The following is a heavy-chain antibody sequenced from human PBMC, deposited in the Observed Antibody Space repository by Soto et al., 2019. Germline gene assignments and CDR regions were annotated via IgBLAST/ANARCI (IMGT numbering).Heavy chain of an antibody. Sequence: GGSLRLSCAASGFTVRSNYMSWVRQAPGKGLEWVSVIYSGGSTYYADSVKGRFTISRHNSKNTLYLQMNSLRAEDTAVYYCAMGSGSYFLDYWGQGTLVTVSS. CDR3: AMGSGSYFLDY. D-gene: IGHD1-26*01. CDR2: IYSGGST. J-gene: IGHJ4*02. V-gene: IGHV3-53*04. CDR1: GFTVRSNY.